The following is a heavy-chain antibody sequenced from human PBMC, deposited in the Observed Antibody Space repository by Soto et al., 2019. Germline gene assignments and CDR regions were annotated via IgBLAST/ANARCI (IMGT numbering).Heavy chain of an antibody. CDR3: AKVAQTRINILTGYSDY. CDR1: GFTFSSSP. Sequence: GGSLRLSCAASGFTFSSSPMSWVRQAPGKGLEWLSTISSSGRDTYYADSVEGRFSISRDNSKNTLFLQMNSLSAGDTALYFCAKVAQTRINILTGYSDYWGQGSLVTVSS. V-gene: IGHV3-23*01. D-gene: IGHD3-9*01. J-gene: IGHJ4*02. CDR2: ISSSGRDT.